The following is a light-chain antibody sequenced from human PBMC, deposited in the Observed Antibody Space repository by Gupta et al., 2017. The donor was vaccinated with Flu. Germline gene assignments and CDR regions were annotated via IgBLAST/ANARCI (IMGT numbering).Light chain of an antibody. Sequence: EIVLTQSPATLSVSPGERATLSCRASQSVSSYLAWYQQKPGQAPRLLIYDASNRATCIPARFSGSGSGTDFTLTISSREPEDVAVYYCQQRSNWPPLYTFGQGTKLEIK. V-gene: IGKV3-11*01. CDR1: QSVSSY. CDR2: DAS. J-gene: IGKJ2*01. CDR3: QQRSNWPPLYT.